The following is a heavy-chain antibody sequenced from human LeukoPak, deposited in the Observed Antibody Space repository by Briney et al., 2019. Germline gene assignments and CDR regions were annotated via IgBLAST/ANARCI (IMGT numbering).Heavy chain of an antibody. Sequence: GGSLRLSCATSGFTFSNSDMNWVCQAPGKGLEWVSSITTSSSYIYYAESVRGRFTISRDNAKNSLYLQMDNLRAEDTAVYYCARSGCPGGSCYLRYSWLDLWGRGTLVTVSS. J-gene: IGHJ5*02. CDR2: ITTSSSYI. CDR1: GFTFSNSD. D-gene: IGHD2-15*01. CDR3: ARSGCPGGSCYLRYSWLDL. V-gene: IGHV3-21*01.